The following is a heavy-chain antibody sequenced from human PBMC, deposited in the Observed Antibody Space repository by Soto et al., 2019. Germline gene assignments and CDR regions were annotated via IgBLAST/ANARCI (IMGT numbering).Heavy chain of an antibody. J-gene: IGHJ4*02. CDR3: ARDGGYYYDSSGYYCDY. Sequence: ASVKVSCKASGYTFTRHGVSWVRQAPGQGLEWLGWISGYNGVTNYAQKFQGRVTMTTDTSTSTAYMELGSLRSDDTAVYYCARDGGYYYDSSGYYCDYWGQGTLVTVSS. D-gene: IGHD3-22*01. V-gene: IGHV1-18*01. CDR2: ISGYNGVT. CDR1: GYTFTRHG.